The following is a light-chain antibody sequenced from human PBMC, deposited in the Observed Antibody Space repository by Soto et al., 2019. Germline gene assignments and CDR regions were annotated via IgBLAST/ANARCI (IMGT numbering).Light chain of an antibody. CDR1: SSDVGTYNL. J-gene: IGLJ2*01. CDR2: QVN. Sequence: QSVLTQPASVSGSPGQSIAISCTGTSSDVGTYNLVSWFQHHPGKAPKLIIYQVNQRPSGLTDRFSGSKSDNTASLTISGLQAEDEADYFCCSFAGRDTFLFGGGTKLTVL. CDR3: CSFAGRDTFL. V-gene: IGLV2-23*02.